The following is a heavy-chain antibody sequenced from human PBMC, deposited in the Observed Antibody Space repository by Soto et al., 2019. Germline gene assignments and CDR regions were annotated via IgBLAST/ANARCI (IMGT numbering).Heavy chain of an antibody. Sequence: SVKVSFKASGVTFSSYAISWVRHAPGQGLEWMGGIIPIFGTANYAQKFQGRVTITADESTSTAYMELSSLRSEDTAVYYCAREFRYSNDYYGMDVWGQGTTVTVSS. CDR3: AREFRYSNDYYGMDV. CDR2: IIPIFGTA. J-gene: IGHJ6*02. D-gene: IGHD6-13*01. CDR1: GVTFSSYA. V-gene: IGHV1-69*13.